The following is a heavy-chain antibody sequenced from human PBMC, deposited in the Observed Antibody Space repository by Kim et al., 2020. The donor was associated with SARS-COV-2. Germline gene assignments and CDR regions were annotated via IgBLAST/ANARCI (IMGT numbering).Heavy chain of an antibody. CDR1: GGSISSYY. D-gene: IGHD6-19*01. Sequence: SETLSLTCTVSGGSISSYYWSWIRQPPGKGLEWIGYIYYSGSTNYNPSLKSRVTISVDTSKNQFSLKLSSVTAADTAVYYCARHPIAVAEYYFDYWGQGTLVTVSS. CDR3: ARHPIAVAEYYFDY. CDR2: IYYSGST. J-gene: IGHJ4*02. V-gene: IGHV4-59*08.